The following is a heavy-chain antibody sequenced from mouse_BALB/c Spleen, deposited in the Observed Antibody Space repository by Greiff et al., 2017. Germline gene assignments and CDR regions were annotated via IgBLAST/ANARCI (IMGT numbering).Heavy chain of an antibody. Sequence: DVKLVESGGGLVQPGGSLRLSCATSGFTFTDYYMSWVRQPPGKALEWLGFIRNKANGYTTEYSASVKGRFTISRDNSQSILYLQMNTLRAEDSATYYCARMSYNWDVDFDYWGQGTTLTVSS. D-gene: IGHD4-1*02. CDR1: GFTFTDYY. CDR3: ARMSYNWDVDFDY. J-gene: IGHJ2*01. CDR2: IRNKANGYTT. V-gene: IGHV7-3*02.